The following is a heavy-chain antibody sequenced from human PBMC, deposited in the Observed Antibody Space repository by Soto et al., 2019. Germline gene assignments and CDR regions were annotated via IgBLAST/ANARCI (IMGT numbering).Heavy chain of an antibody. CDR2: IWYDGTNK. D-gene: IGHD5-12*01. V-gene: IGHV3-33*01. CDR1: GFTFSSYG. J-gene: IGHJ6*02. Sequence: QVPLVESGGGVVQPGRSLRLSCAASGFTFSSYGMHWVRQAPGKGLEWVAVIWYDGTNKYYADSVKGRFTISRDNSNHSLDLQMNGLRAEDTAVYYGARDPTKRWLQIWRLYYGMDVCGQGTTVSVSS. CDR3: ARDPTKRWLQIWRLYYGMDV.